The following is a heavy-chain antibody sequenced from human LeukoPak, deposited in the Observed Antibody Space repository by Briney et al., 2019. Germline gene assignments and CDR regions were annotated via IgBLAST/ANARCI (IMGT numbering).Heavy chain of an antibody. CDR1: GFTFSSYW. CDR2: IRQDESEK. CDR3: ARVRTVTYYGMDV. V-gene: IGHV3-7*03. Sequence: PGGSLRLSCAASGFTFSSYWMSWVRQAPGKGLEWVANIRQDESEKYYMDSVKGRFTISRDNAWNSLYLQMNSLRAEDTAVYYCARVRTVTYYGMDVWGKGTTVTVSS. J-gene: IGHJ6*04. D-gene: IGHD4-17*01.